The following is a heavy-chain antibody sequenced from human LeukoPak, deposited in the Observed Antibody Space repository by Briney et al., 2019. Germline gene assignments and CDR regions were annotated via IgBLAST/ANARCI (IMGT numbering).Heavy chain of an antibody. CDR2: IYYSGST. CDR3: ASSLPWGGSYRTLDY. D-gene: IGHD1-26*01. Sequence: SETLSLTCTVSGGSISSSSYYWGWIRQPPGKGLEWIGSIYYSGSTYYNPSLKSRVTISVDTSKNQFSLKLSSVTAADTAVYYCASSLPWGGSYRTLDYWGQGTLVTVSS. CDR1: GGSISSSSYY. V-gene: IGHV4-39*07. J-gene: IGHJ4*02.